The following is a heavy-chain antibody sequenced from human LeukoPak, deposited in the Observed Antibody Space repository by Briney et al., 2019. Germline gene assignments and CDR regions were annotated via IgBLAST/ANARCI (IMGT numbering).Heavy chain of an antibody. V-gene: IGHV3-7*03. CDR2: IKQEGSEK. D-gene: IGHD3-22*01. J-gene: IGHJ4*02. CDR1: GFTFTSYW. Sequence: GGPLRLSCAASGFTFTSYWMRCVRQAPGKGLEWVASIKQEGSEKYYVKSVKGRLTISRDNAKNSLNLQMNSLRAEDTAVYYCARHPNYYDSSGYYKGFDCWGQGTLVTVSS. CDR3: ARHPNYYDSSGYYKGFDC.